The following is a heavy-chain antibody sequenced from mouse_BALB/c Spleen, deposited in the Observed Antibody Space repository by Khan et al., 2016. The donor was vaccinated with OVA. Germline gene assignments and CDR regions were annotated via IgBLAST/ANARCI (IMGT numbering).Heavy chain of an antibody. V-gene: IGHV9-3-1*01. D-gene: IGHD2-1*01. CDR1: RYTLTNYG. Sequence: QIQLVQSGPELKKPGETVKISCKASRYTLTNYGMNWVKQAPGKGLKWMGWINTYTGEPTYAEDFKGRIAFSLETSASTAYLQINNLKNEETATYFCARSNGNYWFAYWGQGTLVTVSA. J-gene: IGHJ3*01. CDR2: INTYTGEP. CDR3: ARSNGNYWFAY.